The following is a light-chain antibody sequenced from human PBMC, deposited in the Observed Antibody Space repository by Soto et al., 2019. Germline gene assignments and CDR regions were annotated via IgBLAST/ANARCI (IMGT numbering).Light chain of an antibody. J-gene: IGKJ3*01. CDR2: AAS. V-gene: IGKV1-27*01. CDR1: QDIRNF. Sequence: DIQMTQSLTSLSASVGDRVTITCRAGQDIRNFVAWYQQKPGKAPKLLIYAASTLQSGVPSRFSGSGSGTDFTLTINSLQPEDVATYSCQKYSSVPVFGPGTKVEIK. CDR3: QKYSSVPV.